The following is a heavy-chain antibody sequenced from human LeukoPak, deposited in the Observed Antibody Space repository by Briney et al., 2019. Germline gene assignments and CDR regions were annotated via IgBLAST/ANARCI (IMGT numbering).Heavy chain of an antibody. D-gene: IGHD3-22*01. J-gene: IGHJ4*02. CDR2: IDLDDDK. CDR3: ARILRGIYDSSGYLFDY. CDR1: GFSLSTSGMC. Sequence: ESGPALVKPTQTLTLTCTFSGFSLSTSGMCVSWIRQPPGKALEWLARIDLDDDKYYSTSLKTRLTISKDTSKNQVVLTMTTMDPVDTATYYCARILRGIYDSSGYLFDYWGQGTLVTVSS. V-gene: IGHV2-70*11.